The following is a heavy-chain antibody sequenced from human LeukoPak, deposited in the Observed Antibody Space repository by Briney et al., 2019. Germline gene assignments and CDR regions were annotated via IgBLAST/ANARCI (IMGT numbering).Heavy chain of an antibody. J-gene: IGHJ6*03. V-gene: IGHV4-30-2*01. D-gene: IGHD3-3*01. CDR2: IYHSGST. Sequence: SQTLSLTCAVSGGSISSGGYSWSWIRQPPGKGLEWIGYIYHSGSTYYNPSLKSRVTISVDTSKNQFSLKLSSVTAADTAVYYCARVERFLESLHYYYYMDVSGKGTTVTVFS. CDR1: GGSISSGGYS. CDR3: ARVERFLESLHYYYYMDV.